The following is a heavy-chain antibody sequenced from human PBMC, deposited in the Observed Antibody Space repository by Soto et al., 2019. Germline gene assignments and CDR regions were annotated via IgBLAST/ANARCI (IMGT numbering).Heavy chain of an antibody. V-gene: IGHV4-31*03. D-gene: IGHD2-2*01. CDR1: GGSISSGGYY. Sequence: PSETLSLTCTVSGGSISSGGYYWSWIRQHPGKGLEWIGYIYYSGSTYYNPSLKSRVTISVDTSKNQFSLKLSSVTAADTAVYYCARAGSIVVPAAMLNWFDPWGQGTLVTVSS. CDR3: ARAGSIVVPAAMLNWFDP. CDR2: IYYSGST. J-gene: IGHJ5*02.